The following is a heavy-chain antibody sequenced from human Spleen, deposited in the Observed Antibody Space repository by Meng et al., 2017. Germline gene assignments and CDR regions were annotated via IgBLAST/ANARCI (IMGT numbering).Heavy chain of an antibody. CDR1: GGSISSGGYY. CDR2: IYYSGST. D-gene: IGHD1-26*01. V-gene: IGHV4-31*03. Sequence: QRPLQGSGPGLVKPSQTLSPTCTVSGGSISSGGYYWRWLRQHPGKGLEWIGYIYYSGSTYYNPSLKSRVTISVDTSKNQFSLKLSSVTAADTAVYYCARGPGGLGFDPWGQGTLVTVSS. J-gene: IGHJ5*02. CDR3: ARGPGGLGFDP.